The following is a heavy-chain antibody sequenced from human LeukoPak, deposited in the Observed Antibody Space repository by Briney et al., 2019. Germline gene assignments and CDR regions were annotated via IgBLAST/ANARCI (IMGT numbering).Heavy chain of an antibody. J-gene: IGHJ4*02. V-gene: IGHV4-34*01. CDR1: GGSXSGYY. CDR2: INHSGST. CDR3: ARVTAVYSYGSSFDY. Sequence: KPXETLSLTCAVYGGSXSGYYWSWIRQPPGKGLEWIGEINHSGSTNYNPSLKSRVTISVDTSKNQFSLKLSSVTAADTAVYYCARVTAVYSYGSSFDYWGQGTLVTVSS. D-gene: IGHD5-18*01.